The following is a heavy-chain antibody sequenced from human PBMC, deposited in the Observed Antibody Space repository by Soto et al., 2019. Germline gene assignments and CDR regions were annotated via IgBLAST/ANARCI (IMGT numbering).Heavy chain of an antibody. J-gene: IGHJ3*02. V-gene: IGHV1-69*13. CDR2: ITPIFGTA. CDR1: GGTFSSYA. Sequence: GASVKVSCKASGGTFSSYAISWVRQAPGQGLEWMGGITPIFGTANYAQKFQGRVTITADESTSTAYMELSSLRSEDTAVYYCAREFSGPYGDYDGAFDICAQGTMDTGS. D-gene: IGHD4-17*01. CDR3: AREFSGPYGDYDGAFDI.